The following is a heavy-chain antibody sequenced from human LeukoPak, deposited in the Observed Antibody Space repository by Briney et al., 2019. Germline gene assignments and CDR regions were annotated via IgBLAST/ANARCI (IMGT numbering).Heavy chain of an antibody. D-gene: IGHD2-2*01. CDR3: ARQFGTSYYYYGMDV. Sequence: SETLSLTCTVSGGSISSSSYYWGWIRQPPGKGLEWIGSIYYSGSTYYNPSLKSRVTISVDTSKNQFPLKLSSVTAADTAVYYCARQFGTSYYYYGMDVWGQGTTVTVSS. V-gene: IGHV4-39*01. CDR2: IYYSGST. CDR1: GGSISSSSYY. J-gene: IGHJ6*02.